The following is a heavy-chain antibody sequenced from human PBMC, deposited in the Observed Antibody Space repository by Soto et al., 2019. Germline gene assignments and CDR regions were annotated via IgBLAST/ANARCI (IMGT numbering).Heavy chain of an antibody. Sequence: VQLVESGGGLVQPGGSLRLSCAASGFTFDDYAMHWVRQPPGKGLEWVSGLTRNSDNIGYADSVKGRFTISRDNAKNSLYLQMNRLRVEDTALYYCAKAGYNYGDGLGLWGQGTLVTVSS. CDR2: LTRNSDNI. V-gene: IGHV3-9*01. D-gene: IGHD5-18*01. J-gene: IGHJ4*02. CDR3: AKAGYNYGDGLGL. CDR1: GFTFDDYA.